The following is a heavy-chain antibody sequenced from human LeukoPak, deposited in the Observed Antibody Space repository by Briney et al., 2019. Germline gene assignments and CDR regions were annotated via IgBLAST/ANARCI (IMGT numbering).Heavy chain of an antibody. V-gene: IGHV3-23*01. D-gene: IGHD3-22*01. J-gene: IGHJ4*02. CDR2: ISGSGGST. CDR1: GFTFSSYA. Sequence: PGGSLRLSCAASGFTFSSYAMSWVRQAPGKGLEWVSAISGSGGSTYYADSVKGRFTFSRDNSKNTLYLQMNSLRAEDTAVYYCAKDSPLGYYDSSGYLDYWGQGTLVTVSS. CDR3: AKDSPLGYYDSSGYLDY.